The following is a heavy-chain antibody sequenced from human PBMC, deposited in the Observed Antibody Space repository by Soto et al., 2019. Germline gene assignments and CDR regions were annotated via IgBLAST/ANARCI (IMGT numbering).Heavy chain of an antibody. CDR2: IYYAGST. D-gene: IGHD3-22*01. Sequence: PSETLSLTCAVSGGSVSSTNWWSWVRQSPGKGLQWIASIYYAGSTYYNPSLKSRVTISVDTSKNQFSQRLSYVTAADTAVYFCARQSYDTSGYYYSGYGMDVWGQGTTVT. V-gene: IGHV4-39*01. J-gene: IGHJ6*02. CDR1: GGSVSSTNW. CDR3: ARQSYDTSGYYYSGYGMDV.